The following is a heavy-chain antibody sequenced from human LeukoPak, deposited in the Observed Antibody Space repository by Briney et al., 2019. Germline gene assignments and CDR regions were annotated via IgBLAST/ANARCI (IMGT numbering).Heavy chain of an antibody. J-gene: IGHJ4*02. CDR2: MSSSSSYI. CDR3: ARDALHLGELSSSGFDY. V-gene: IGHV3-21*01. CDR1: GFTFSSYT. Sequence: GGSLRLSCAASGFTFSSYTMNWVRQAAGKGLEWVSSMSSSSSYIYYADSVKGRFTISRDNAKNSLYLQMNSLRAEDTAVYYCARDALHLGELSSSGFDYWGQGTLVTVSS. D-gene: IGHD3-16*02.